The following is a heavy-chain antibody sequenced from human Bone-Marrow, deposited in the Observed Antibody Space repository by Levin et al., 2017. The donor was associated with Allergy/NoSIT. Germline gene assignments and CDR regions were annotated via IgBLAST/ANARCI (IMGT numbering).Heavy chain of an antibody. CDR1: GFIVSGHF. V-gene: IGHV3-53*01. CDR3: AKGAYHHDTSDALVIPAHFDN. D-gene: IGHD3-22*01. J-gene: IGHJ4*02. CDR2: VYSGAGT. Sequence: GSLRLSCAASGFIVSGHFMSWVRLAPGKGLEWVSVVYSGAGTFYADSVQGRFTISRDNSLNTLYLQMNDLRTEDTAVYYCAKGAYHHDTSDALVIPAHFDNWGQGTLVTVSP.